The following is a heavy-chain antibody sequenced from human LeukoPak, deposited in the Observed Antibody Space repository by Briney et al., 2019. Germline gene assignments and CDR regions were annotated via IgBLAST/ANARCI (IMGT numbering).Heavy chain of an antibody. CDR3: ARVGSEQWLVEGFDY. V-gene: IGHV3-30-3*01. J-gene: IGHJ4*02. CDR1: GFTFSSCA. Sequence: PGGSLRLSCAASGFTFSSCAMHWVRQAPGKGLEWVAVISYDGSNKYYADSVKGRFTISRDNSKNTLYLQMNSLRAEDTAVYYCARVGSEQWLVEGFDYWGQGTLVTVSS. CDR2: ISYDGSNK. D-gene: IGHD6-19*01.